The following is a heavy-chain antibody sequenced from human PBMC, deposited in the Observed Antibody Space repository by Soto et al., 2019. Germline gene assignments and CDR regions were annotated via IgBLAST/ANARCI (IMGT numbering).Heavy chain of an antibody. CDR3: ARVGAAGSGNFDY. Sequence: SVKVSCKASGGTFSSYAISWVRQAPGQGLEWMGGIIPIFGTANYAQKFQGRVTITADESTSTAYMELSSLRSEDTAVYYCARVGAAGSGNFDYWGQGTLVTAPQ. J-gene: IGHJ4*02. D-gene: IGHD6-13*01. V-gene: IGHV1-69*13. CDR1: GGTFSSYA. CDR2: IIPIFGTA.